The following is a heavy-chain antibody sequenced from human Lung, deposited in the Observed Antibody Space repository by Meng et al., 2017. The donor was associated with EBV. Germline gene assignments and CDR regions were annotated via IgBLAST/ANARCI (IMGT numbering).Heavy chain of an antibody. CDR1: GFIFTSYA. Sequence: QVLLVQSGAEVKKPGASVKVSCEASGFIFTSYAISWVRQAPGQGLQYMGWISAYNGNTNYAQELQGRVTMTTDTSTSTAYMELRSLRFDDTAVYYCARGDGGNGSDYWGQGTLVTVSS. J-gene: IGHJ4*02. CDR2: ISAYNGNT. D-gene: IGHD4-23*01. V-gene: IGHV1-18*01. CDR3: ARGDGGNGSDY.